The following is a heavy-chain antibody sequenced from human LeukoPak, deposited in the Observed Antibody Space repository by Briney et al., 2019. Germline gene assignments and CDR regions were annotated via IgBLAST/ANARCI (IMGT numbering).Heavy chain of an antibody. Sequence: GGSLRLSCAVSGFTFSSYVMSWVRQAPGKGLEWVSAISGSGGSTYYADSVKGRFTISRDNSKNTLYLQMNSLRDEDTAVYYCASSGRFGELSTYYYYMDVWGKGTTVTISS. CDR3: ASSGRFGELSTYYYYMDV. J-gene: IGHJ6*03. D-gene: IGHD3-10*01. CDR1: GFTFSSYV. CDR2: ISGSGGST. V-gene: IGHV3-23*01.